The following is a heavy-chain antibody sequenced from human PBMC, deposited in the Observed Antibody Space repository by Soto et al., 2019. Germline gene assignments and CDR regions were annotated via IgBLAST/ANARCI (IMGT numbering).Heavy chain of an antibody. CDR1: GFTFKTYD. CDR3: ARDRRGYTTSA. J-gene: IGHJ5*02. V-gene: IGHV3-30*03. D-gene: IGHD5-12*01. Sequence: GGSLRLSCAASGFTFKTYDMHWVRQAPGKGLEWVAIISFDGNNKYHADSVKGRFTISRDNSKNTLSLNMNSLRPNDTGLYYCARDRRGYTTSAWGQGTLVTVSS. CDR2: ISFDGNNK.